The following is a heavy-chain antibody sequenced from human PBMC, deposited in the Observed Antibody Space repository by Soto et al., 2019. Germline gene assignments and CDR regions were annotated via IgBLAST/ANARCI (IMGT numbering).Heavy chain of an antibody. V-gene: IGHV3-33*08. Sequence: GGSLRLSCAASGFTVSSNYMSWVRQAPGKGLEWVAVIWYDGSNKYYADSVKGRFTISRDNSKNTLYLQMNSLRAEDTAVYYCARDRTGRIFDYWGQGTLVTVSS. J-gene: IGHJ4*02. CDR3: ARDRTGRIFDY. CDR1: GFTVSSNY. CDR2: IWYDGSNK. D-gene: IGHD1-1*01.